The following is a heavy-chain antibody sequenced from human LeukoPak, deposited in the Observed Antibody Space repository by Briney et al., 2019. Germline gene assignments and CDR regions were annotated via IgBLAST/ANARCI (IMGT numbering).Heavy chain of an antibody. CDR3: ATAADGYCSSTSCYTPPYYYYGMDV. CDR1: GGTFTSYA. J-gene: IGHJ6*02. CDR2: IIPILGIA. Sequence: SVKVSCKASGGTFTSYAISWVRQAPGQGLEWMGRIIPILGIANYAQKFQGRVTITADKSTSTAYMELSSLRSEDTTVYYCATAADGYCSSTSCYTPPYYYYGMDVWGQGTTVTVSS. D-gene: IGHD2-2*02. V-gene: IGHV1-69*04.